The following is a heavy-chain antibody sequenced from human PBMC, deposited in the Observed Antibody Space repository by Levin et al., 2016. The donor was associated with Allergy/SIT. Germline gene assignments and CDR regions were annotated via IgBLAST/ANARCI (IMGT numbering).Heavy chain of an antibody. Sequence: VRQMPGKGLEWMGRIDPSDSYTNYSPSFQGHVTISADKSISTAYLQWSSLKASDTAMYYCARLEWGSAFDIWGQGTMVTVSS. CDR2: IDPSDSYT. J-gene: IGHJ3*02. D-gene: IGHD3-16*01. CDR3: ARLEWGSAFDI. V-gene: IGHV5-10-1*01.